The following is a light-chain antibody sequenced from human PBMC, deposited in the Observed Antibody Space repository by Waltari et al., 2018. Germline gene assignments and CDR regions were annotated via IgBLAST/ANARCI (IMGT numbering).Light chain of an antibody. J-gene: IGKJ2*01. CDR3: QQYSSFST. Sequence: DIQMTQSPSTLSASVGDSVTISCRASQSVGSCLAWYQQKPGKAPKLLIYMASSLESGVTARFSSSGSGTDFTLTISSLQPDDFATYSCQQYSSFSTFGQGTKV. V-gene: IGKV1-5*03. CDR1: QSVGSC. CDR2: MAS.